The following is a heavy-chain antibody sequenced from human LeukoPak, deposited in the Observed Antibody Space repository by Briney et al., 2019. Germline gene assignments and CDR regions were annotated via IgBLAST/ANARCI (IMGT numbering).Heavy chain of an antibody. J-gene: IGHJ4*02. D-gene: IGHD3-22*01. CDR1: GFTFSSYA. Sequence: GGSLRLSCAASGFTFSSYATSWVRQAPGKGLEWVSAISGSGGSTYYADSVKGRFTISRDSSKNTLYLQMNSLRAEDTAVYYCARGSGYFLDFDYWGQGTLVTVSS. CDR3: ARGSGYFLDFDY. CDR2: ISGSGGST. V-gene: IGHV3-23*01.